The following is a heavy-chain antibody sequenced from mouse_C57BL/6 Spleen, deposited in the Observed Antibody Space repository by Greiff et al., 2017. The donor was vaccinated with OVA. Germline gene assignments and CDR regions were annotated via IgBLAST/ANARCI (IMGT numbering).Heavy chain of an antibody. J-gene: IGHJ4*01. V-gene: IGHV5-17*01. CDR2: ISSGSSTI. CDR1: GFTFSDYG. CDR3: ARSPRPYYAMDY. Sequence: EVQLMESGGGLVKPGGSLKLSCAASGFTFSDYGMHWVRQAPEKGLEWVAYISSGSSTIYYADTVKGRFTISRDNAKNTLFLQMTSLRSEDTAMYYCARSPRPYYAMDYWGQGTSVTVSS.